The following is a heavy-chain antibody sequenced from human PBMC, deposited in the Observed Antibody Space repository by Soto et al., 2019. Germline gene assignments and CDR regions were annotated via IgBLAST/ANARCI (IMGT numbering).Heavy chain of an antibody. CDR1: GYTFTGYY. J-gene: IGHJ5*02. CDR2: INPNSGGT. D-gene: IGHD3-3*01. Sequence: ASVKVSCKASGYTFTGYYMHWVRQAPGQGLEWMGWINPNSGGTNYAQKFQGWVTMTRDTSISTAYMELSRLRSDDTAVYYCARGGAITIFGVVTTNWFDPWGPGTLVTVSS. CDR3: ARGGAITIFGVVTTNWFDP. V-gene: IGHV1-2*04.